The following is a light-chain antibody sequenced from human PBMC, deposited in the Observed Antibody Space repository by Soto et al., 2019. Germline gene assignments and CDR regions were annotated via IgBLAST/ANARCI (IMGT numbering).Light chain of an antibody. CDR1: QSVDRY. J-gene: IGKJ2*02. Sequence: EVVLTQSPDTLSLSPGETATLSCRASQSVDRYVAWYQQKVGQAPRLLIYDAYTRATGVGASFAGSGSATQFSLTITSLGPEDFAVYYWQQRAKWPSTFGPGTKVEMK. CDR3: QQRAKWPST. CDR2: DAY. V-gene: IGKV3-11*01.